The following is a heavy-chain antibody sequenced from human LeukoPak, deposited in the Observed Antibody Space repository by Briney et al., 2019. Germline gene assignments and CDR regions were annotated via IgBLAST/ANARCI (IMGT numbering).Heavy chain of an antibody. CDR2: IKQDGSQK. J-gene: IGHJ1*01. Sequence: GGSLRLSCAASGFTFSSYWMSWVRQAPGKGLEWVANIKQDGSQKYYVDSVKGRFSISRDNAKNSLYLQMNSLRAEDTALYYCAKDYDSSGYYIQHWGQGTLVTVSS. CDR1: GFTFSSYW. V-gene: IGHV3-7*03. CDR3: AKDYDSSGYYIQH. D-gene: IGHD3-22*01.